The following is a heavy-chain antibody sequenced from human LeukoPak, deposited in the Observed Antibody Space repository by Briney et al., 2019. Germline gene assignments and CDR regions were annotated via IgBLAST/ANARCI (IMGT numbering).Heavy chain of an antibody. V-gene: IGHV1-2*06. J-gene: IGHJ5*02. CDR3: ARDPDFWSGYHWSDP. CDR1: GYTFTGYY. CDR2: INPNSGGT. D-gene: IGHD3-3*01. Sequence: ASVKVSCKASGYTFTGYYMHWVRQAPGQGLEWMGRINPNSGGTNYAQKFQGRVTMTRDTSISTAYMELSRLRSDDTAVYYCARDPDFWSGYHWSDPWGQGTLVTVSS.